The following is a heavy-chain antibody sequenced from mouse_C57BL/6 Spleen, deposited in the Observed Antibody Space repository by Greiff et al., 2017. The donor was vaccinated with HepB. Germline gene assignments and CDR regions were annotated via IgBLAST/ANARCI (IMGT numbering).Heavy chain of an antibody. CDR3: ARRGYYGSSPFDY. CDR1: GYAFSSYW. CDR2: IYPGDGDT. Sequence: VQLQQSGAELVKPGASVKISCKASGYAFSSYWMNWVKQRPGKGLEWIGQIYPGDGDTNYNGKFKGKATLTADKSSSTAYMQLSSLTSEDSAVYFWARRGYYGSSPFDYWGQGTTLTVSS. V-gene: IGHV1-80*01. J-gene: IGHJ2*01. D-gene: IGHD1-1*01.